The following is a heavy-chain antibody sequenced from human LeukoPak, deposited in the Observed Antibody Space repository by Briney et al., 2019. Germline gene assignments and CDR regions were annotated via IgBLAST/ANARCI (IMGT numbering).Heavy chain of an antibody. CDR2: INHSGST. CDR1: GGSFSAYY. D-gene: IGHD5-18*01. V-gene: IGHV4-34*01. Sequence: SETLSLTCAVYGGSFSAYYWSWIRQPPGKGLEWIGEINHSGSTNYNPSLKSRVTISVDTSKNQFSLKLSSVTAADTAVYCCARGWIQLWFLRPSWGFDPWGQGTLVTVSS. J-gene: IGHJ5*02. CDR3: ARGWIQLWFLRPSWGFDP.